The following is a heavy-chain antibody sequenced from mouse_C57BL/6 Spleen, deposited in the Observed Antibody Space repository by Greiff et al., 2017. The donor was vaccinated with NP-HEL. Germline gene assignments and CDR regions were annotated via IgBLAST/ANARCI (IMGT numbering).Heavy chain of an antibody. D-gene: IGHD4-1*01. CDR3: ARYMDVLGDYYAMDY. J-gene: IGHJ4*01. V-gene: IGHV7-3*01. Sequence: EVLLVESAGGLVQPGGSLRLSCAASGSTFTFYYMRSVLQPPGKALWWLGFLRNKANGYTTEYSASGKGRFTISRDNSQSLLYLQMNALGAEDSSTYYCARYMDVLGDYYAMDYWGQGTSVTVSS. CDR2: LRNKANGYTT. CDR1: GSTFTFYY.